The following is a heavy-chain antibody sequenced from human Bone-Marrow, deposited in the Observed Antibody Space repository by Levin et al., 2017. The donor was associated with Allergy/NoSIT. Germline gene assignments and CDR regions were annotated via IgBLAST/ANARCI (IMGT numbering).Heavy chain of an antibody. CDR3: AIRFGEVIKGDYYYGMDV. CDR2: FDPEDGKT. Sequence: ASVKVSCKVSGYTLTELSMHWVRQAPGKGLEWMGGFDPEDGKTIYAQKFQGRVTMTEDTRTDTAYMELSNLRSDDTAVYYCAIRFGEVIKGDYYYGMDVWGQGTTVTVSS. CDR1: GYTLTELS. D-gene: IGHD3-3*01. J-gene: IGHJ6*02. V-gene: IGHV1-24*01.